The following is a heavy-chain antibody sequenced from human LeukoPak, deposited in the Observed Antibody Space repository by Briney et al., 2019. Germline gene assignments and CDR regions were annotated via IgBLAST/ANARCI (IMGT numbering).Heavy chain of an antibody. D-gene: IGHD3-16*01. CDR1: GFNVNSFF. J-gene: IGHJ3*01. CDR2: LYIGGFQ. CDR3: AREDRGADV. Sequence: GGSLRLSCAASGFNVNSFFMSWVRQAPGKGLECVSLLYIGGFQYHADYVKGRFTVSRDTSNNIVYLQMNNLRAEDTAVYYCAREDRGADVWGQGKMVTVSS. V-gene: IGHV3-66*01.